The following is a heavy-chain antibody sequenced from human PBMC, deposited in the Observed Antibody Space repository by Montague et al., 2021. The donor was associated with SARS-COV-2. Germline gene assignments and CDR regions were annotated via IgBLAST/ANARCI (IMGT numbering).Heavy chain of an antibody. J-gene: IGHJ4*02. CDR3: ARRLYCSSTNCPCDFDM. CDR1: GFSLSTSGVG. V-gene: IGHV2-5*02. Sequence: PALVKPTQTLTLTCTFSGFSLSTSGVGVGWIRQPPGKALEWLALVSWDDDNRYNPSVKRRVTVTKGTSENQVVLTMTNMDPVDTATYYCARRLYCSSTNCPCDFDMWGQGTLVIVSS. D-gene: IGHD2-2*01. CDR2: VSWDDDN.